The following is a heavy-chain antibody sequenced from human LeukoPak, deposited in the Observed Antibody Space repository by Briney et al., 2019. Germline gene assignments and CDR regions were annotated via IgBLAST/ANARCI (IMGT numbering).Heavy chain of an antibody. Sequence: GGSLRLSCAASGFTFSSYAMHWVRQAPGKGLEWVAVISYDGSNKYYADSVKGRFTISRDNSKNTLYLQMNSLRAEDTAVYYCARDSSGWWFGGGDAFDIWGQGTMVTVSS. D-gene: IGHD6-19*01. J-gene: IGHJ3*02. CDR2: ISYDGSNK. CDR1: GFTFSSYA. V-gene: IGHV3-30*04. CDR3: ARDSSGWWFGGGDAFDI.